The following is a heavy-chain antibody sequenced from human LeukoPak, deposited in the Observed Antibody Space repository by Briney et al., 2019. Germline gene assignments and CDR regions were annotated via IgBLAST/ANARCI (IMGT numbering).Heavy chain of an antibody. CDR3: ARIGRYSPKY. CDR1: GFNFRDSY. CDR2: ISGSSDYT. D-gene: IGHD5-18*01. V-gene: IGHV3-11*06. J-gene: IGHJ4*02. Sequence: GGSLRLSCAASGFNFRDSYMSWIRQAPGKGLEWVSYISGSSDYTNYADSVKGRLTISRDNAKNSLYLQMNSLRADDTAVYYCARIGRYSPKYWGQGGLVTVSS.